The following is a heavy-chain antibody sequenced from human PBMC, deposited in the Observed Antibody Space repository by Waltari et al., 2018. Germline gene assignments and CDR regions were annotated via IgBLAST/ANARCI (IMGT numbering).Heavy chain of an antibody. Sequence: QVQLQQWGAGLLKPSETMSLTCAVLGGSFSDYWWSWIRQPPGKGLEWIGEINHSGSTNYNPSLKSRVTMSVDTSKNQFSLNLNSVTAADTAVYYCARGRDYVWNLLWGQGTLVTVSS. CDR1: GGSFSDYW. CDR2: INHSGST. V-gene: IGHV4-34*01. J-gene: IGHJ4*02. D-gene: IGHD3-16*01. CDR3: ARGRDYVWNLL.